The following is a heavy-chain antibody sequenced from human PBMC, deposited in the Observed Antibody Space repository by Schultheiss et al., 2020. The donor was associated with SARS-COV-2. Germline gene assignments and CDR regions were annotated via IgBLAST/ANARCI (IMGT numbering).Heavy chain of an antibody. Sequence: GGSLRLSCAVSGFTFSSYGVHWVRQAPGKGLEWVAVIWYDGSNKYYADSVTGRFALSSDSSKNTLYLQMNSLRAEDTAVYYCARAGQLGYGMDVWGQGTTVTVSS. V-gene: IGHV3-33*01. CDR1: GFTFSSYG. D-gene: IGHD5-24*01. CDR3: ARAGQLGYGMDV. CDR2: IWYDGSNK. J-gene: IGHJ6*02.